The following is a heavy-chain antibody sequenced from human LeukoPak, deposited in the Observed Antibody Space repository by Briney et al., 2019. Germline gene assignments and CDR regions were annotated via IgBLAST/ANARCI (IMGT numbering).Heavy chain of an antibody. CDR3: ARDSCRWYSYGYCAFDI. V-gene: IGHV3-66*01. CDR2: IYSGGST. D-gene: IGHD5-18*01. Sequence: GGSLRLSCAASGFTVSSNYMSWVRQAPGKGLEWVSVIYSGGSTYYADSVKGRFTISRDNSKNTLYLQMNSLRAEDTAVYYCARDSCRWYSYGYCAFDIWGQGTMVTVCS. J-gene: IGHJ3*02. CDR1: GFTVSSNY.